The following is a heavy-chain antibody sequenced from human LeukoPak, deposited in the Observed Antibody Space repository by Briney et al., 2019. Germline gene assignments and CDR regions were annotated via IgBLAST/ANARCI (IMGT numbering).Heavy chain of an antibody. J-gene: IGHJ6*03. CDR1: GFTFSSYW. D-gene: IGHD3-10*01. CDR3: VRATLLLRGVDADMDV. Sequence: GGSLRLSCAASGFTFSSYWMHWVRQVPGKGLVWVSRINRDGSSTDYADSVKGRFTISRDNAKNALYLQMNSLRAEDTAVYYCVRATLLLRGVDADMDVWGKGTTVTVSS. V-gene: IGHV3-74*01. CDR2: INRDGSST.